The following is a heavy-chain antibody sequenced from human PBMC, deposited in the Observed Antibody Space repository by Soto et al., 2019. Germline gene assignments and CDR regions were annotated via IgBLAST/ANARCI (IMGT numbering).Heavy chain of an antibody. CDR2: ISHSGST. V-gene: IGHV4-4*02. CDR3: AKGGLTWGDY. J-gene: IGHJ4*01. D-gene: IGHD3-16*01. Sequence: QVQLQESGPGLVKPSGTLSLTCAVSGGSISSFNWWSWVRQPPGKGLEWIGEISHSGSTNYNPSLTSRVTISIDKSMSQFSLNLKFVTAEDTAVYYCAKGGLTWGDYWGQGTLFTVSS. CDR1: GGSISSFNW.